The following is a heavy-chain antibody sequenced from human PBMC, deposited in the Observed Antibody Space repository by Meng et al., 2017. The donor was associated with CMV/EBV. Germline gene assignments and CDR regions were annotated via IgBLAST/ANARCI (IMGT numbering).Heavy chain of an antibody. CDR3: AGDVLGYCSGGSGYGLDY. CDR1: GGTFSSYA. J-gene: IGHJ4*02. CDR2: IIPIFGTA. D-gene: IGHD2-15*01. V-gene: IGHV1-69*05. Sequence: SVKVSCKASGGTFSSYAISWVRQAPGQGLEWMGGIIPIFGTANYAQKFQGRVTITTDESTSTAYMELSSLRSEDTAVYYCAGDVLGYCSGGSGYGLDYWGQGTLVTVSS.